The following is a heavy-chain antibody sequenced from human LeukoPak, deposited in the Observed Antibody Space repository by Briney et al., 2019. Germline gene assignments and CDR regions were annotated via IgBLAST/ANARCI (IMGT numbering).Heavy chain of an antibody. CDR3: AKEASDAFDI. CDR1: GFTFRSYG. Sequence: GGSLRLSCAASGFTFRSYGMHWVRQAPGKGLEWVAVISYDGNNKYYADSVKGRFTISRDNSKNTLYLQMNSLRAEDTAVYYCAKEASDAFDIWGQGTMVTVSS. CDR2: ISYDGNNK. V-gene: IGHV3-30*18. J-gene: IGHJ3*02.